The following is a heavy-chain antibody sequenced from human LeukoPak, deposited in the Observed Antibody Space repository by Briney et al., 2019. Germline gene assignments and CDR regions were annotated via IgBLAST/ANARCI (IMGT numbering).Heavy chain of an antibody. CDR1: GFTFSTYE. D-gene: IGHD2-8*01. CDR2: VSNSGDYI. Sequence: GGSLRLSCAASGFTFSTYEMNWVRQAPGKGLEWVSSVSNSGDYIHYADSVKGRFTISRDNSKNSLYLQMNSLRAEDTAVYYCARALIGYYFDYWGQGTLVTVSS. CDR3: ARALIGYYFDY. J-gene: IGHJ4*02. V-gene: IGHV3-21*06.